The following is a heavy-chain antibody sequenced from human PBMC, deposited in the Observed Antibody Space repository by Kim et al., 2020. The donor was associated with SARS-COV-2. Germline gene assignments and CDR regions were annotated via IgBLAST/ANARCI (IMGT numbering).Heavy chain of an antibody. D-gene: IGHD3-3*01. Sequence: LSLTCAASGFTFENYGMHWVRQAPGKGLDWMAVVSYDGNHKYYADSVKGRFTISRDNSKNTLDLQIDSLRVDDTPVYFCERDGYAYDLFYYGLDVWG. CDR1: GFTFENYG. V-gene: IGHV3-30*03. J-gene: IGHJ6*02. CDR3: ERDGYAYDLFYYGLDV. CDR2: VSYDGNHK.